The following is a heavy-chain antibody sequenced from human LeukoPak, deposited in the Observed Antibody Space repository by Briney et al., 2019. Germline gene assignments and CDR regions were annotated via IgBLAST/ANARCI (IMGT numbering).Heavy chain of an antibody. D-gene: IGHD2-2*02. V-gene: IGHV4-30-4*01. CDR3: ARGSVVVPAAILGWFDP. Sequence: SETLSLTCNVSGGSISSGDYYWSWIRQPPGKGLEWIGYIYYSGSTYYNPSLKSRVTISVDTSKNQFSLKLSSVTAADTAVYYCARGSVVVPAAILGWFDPWGQGTLVTVSS. CDR2: IYYSGST. CDR1: GGSISSGDYY. J-gene: IGHJ5*02.